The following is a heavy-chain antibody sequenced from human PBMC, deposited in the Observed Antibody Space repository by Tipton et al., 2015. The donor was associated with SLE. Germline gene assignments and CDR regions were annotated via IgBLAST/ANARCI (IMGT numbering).Heavy chain of an antibody. Sequence: TLSLTCAVYGGSFSGYYWSWIRQPPGKGLEWIGEINHSGSTNYNPSLKSRVTISVDTSKNQSSLKLSSVTAADTAVYYCARGGDDAFDIWGQGTMVTVSS. D-gene: IGHD7-27*01. CDR1: GGSFSGYY. J-gene: IGHJ3*02. V-gene: IGHV4-34*01. CDR3: ARGGDDAFDI. CDR2: INHSGST.